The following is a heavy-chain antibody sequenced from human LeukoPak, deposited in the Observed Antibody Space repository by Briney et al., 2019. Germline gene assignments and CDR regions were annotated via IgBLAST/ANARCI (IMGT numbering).Heavy chain of an antibody. Sequence: SQTLSLTCAISGDSVSSKNGAWNWIRQSPSGGLEWLGRTYYRSKWYDEYADSVKGRVTISPDTSKNQFSLHVYSVTPEDTAVYYCARDLGTSGWYTVDFWGQGTLVTVSS. CDR1: GDSVSSKNGA. CDR2: TYYRSKWYD. V-gene: IGHV6-1*01. CDR3: ARDLGTSGWYTVDF. J-gene: IGHJ4*02. D-gene: IGHD6-19*01.